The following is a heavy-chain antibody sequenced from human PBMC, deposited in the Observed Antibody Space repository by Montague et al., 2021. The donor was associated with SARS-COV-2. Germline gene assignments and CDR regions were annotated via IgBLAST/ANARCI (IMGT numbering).Heavy chain of an antibody. D-gene: IGHD4-17*01. CDR1: GGSVRSGSYY. J-gene: IGHJ6*02. Sequence: TRSLTCTVSGGSVRSGSYYWSWIRQPAGKGLERIGRIYSSGSTNYNPSLKSRVTMSVDTSKNQFSLKVSSVTAADTAVYYCARDYGDYSYYYGLDVWGQGTTVTVSS. CDR3: ARDYGDYSYYYGLDV. CDR2: IYSSGST. V-gene: IGHV4-61*02.